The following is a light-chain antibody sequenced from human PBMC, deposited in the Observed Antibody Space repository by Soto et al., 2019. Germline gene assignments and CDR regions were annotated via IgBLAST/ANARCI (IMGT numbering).Light chain of an antibody. CDR1: QSVSSY. J-gene: IGKJ3*01. CDR2: DAS. CDR3: QQRSNWPPVFT. V-gene: IGKV3-11*01. Sequence: EIVLTQSPATLSLSPGERATLSCRASQSVSSYLAWYQQKPGQAPRLLIYDASNRATGIPARFSGSRSGTDFTPTISSLEPKDFAVYYCQQRSNWPPVFTFGPGTKVDIK.